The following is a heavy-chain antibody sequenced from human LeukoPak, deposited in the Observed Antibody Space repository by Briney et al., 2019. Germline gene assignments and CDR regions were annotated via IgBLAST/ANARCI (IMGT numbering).Heavy chain of an antibody. CDR3: AKDISGTYLAALDY. CDR1: GFSFEDYA. CDR2: ISWNSDTI. V-gene: IGHV3-9*01. J-gene: IGHJ4*02. Sequence: GRSLRLSCAASGFSFEDYAMHWVRQTPGKGLDWVSGISWNSDTIGYAGSVKGRFTISRDNAKNSLYLQMNSLRGEDTALYYGAKDISGTYLAALDYWGQGTLVTVSS. D-gene: IGHD1-26*01.